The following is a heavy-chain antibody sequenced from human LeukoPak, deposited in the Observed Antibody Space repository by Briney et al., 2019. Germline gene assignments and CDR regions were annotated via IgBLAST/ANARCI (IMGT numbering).Heavy chain of an antibody. Sequence: GGSLRLSCAASGFTFSDYYMSWIRQAPGKGLEWASYISSSGSTIYHADSVKGRFTISRDNAKNSLYLQMNSLRAEDAAVYYCARPGVVAGTYYYYYYMDVWGKGTTVTVSS. CDR3: ARPGVVAGTYYYYYYMDV. CDR1: GFTFSDYY. V-gene: IGHV3-11*01. D-gene: IGHD2-15*01. J-gene: IGHJ6*03. CDR2: ISSSGSTI.